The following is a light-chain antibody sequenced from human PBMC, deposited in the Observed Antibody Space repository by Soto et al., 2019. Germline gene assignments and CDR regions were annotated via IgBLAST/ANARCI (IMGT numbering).Light chain of an antibody. CDR2: DAS. CDR1: QSISTW. Sequence: DIQMTQSPSTLSASVGDRVTITCRASQSISTWLAWYQQKPGKAPNLLIYDASSLERGVPSRFCGSGSGTEFTLTISSLQPDDFATYYCQQYNSYTFGQGTKLEIK. J-gene: IGKJ2*01. V-gene: IGKV1-5*01. CDR3: QQYNSYT.